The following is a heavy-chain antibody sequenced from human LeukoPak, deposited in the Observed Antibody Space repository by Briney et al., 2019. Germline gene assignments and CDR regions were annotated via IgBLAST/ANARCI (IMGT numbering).Heavy chain of an antibody. Sequence: ASVKVSCKASGGTFSSYAISWVRQAPGQGLEWMGGIIPIFGTANYAQKFQGRVTITTDESTSTAYMGLSSLRSEDTAVYYCARGVIVGATPYYYYMDVWGKGTTVTVSS. CDR2: IIPIFGTA. V-gene: IGHV1-69*05. J-gene: IGHJ6*03. CDR3: ARGVIVGATPYYYYMDV. CDR1: GGTFSSYA. D-gene: IGHD1-26*01.